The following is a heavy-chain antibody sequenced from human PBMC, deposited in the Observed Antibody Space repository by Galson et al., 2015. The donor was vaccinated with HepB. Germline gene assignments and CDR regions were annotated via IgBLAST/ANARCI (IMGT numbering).Heavy chain of an antibody. Sequence: SVKVSCKASGGTFSSYAISWVRQAPGQGLEWMGWIIPIFGKANYAQKFQGRVTITADESTSTAHMELSSLRSEDTAVYYCARDLWYYDRAGAFDIWGQGTMVTVSS. D-gene: IGHD3-22*01. V-gene: IGHV1-69*13. CDR1: GGTFSSYA. CDR2: IIPIFGKA. CDR3: ARDLWYYDRAGAFDI. J-gene: IGHJ3*02.